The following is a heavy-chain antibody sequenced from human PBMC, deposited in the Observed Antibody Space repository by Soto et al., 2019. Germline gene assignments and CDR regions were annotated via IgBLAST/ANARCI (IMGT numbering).Heavy chain of an antibody. CDR2: ISHSGLT. CDR1: GASITSDHW. J-gene: IGHJ4*02. Sequence: QVHLQESGPGLVKPSGTLSLTCAVSGASITSDHWWSWVRQSPGKGLEWVGEISHSGLTNYNPSLKSRVTISLDESKNHFSLKLNPVTAADTTVYYCAFGTGGGYFAYWGQGTLVPVSS. D-gene: IGHD7-27*01. V-gene: IGHV4-4*02. CDR3: AFGTGGGYFAY.